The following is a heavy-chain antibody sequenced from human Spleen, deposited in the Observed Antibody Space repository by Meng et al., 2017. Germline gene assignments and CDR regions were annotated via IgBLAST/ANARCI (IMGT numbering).Heavy chain of an antibody. Sequence: VQLQQWGAGLLKPSETLSLTCVVSGGSFSDYYWSWIRQPPGKGLEWIGEINHSGSTNYNPSLKSRVTISVDKSKNQFSLKLSSVTAADTAVYYCARDGGDCSGGSCWGQGTLVTVSS. CDR1: GGSFSDYY. CDR3: ARDGGDCSGGSC. J-gene: IGHJ4*02. CDR2: INHSGST. D-gene: IGHD2-15*01. V-gene: IGHV4-34*01.